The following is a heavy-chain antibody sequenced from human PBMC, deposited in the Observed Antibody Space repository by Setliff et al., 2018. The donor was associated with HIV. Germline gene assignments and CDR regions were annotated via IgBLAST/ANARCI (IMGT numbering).Heavy chain of an antibody. CDR2: IYSTGHT. Sequence: SETLSLTCAVSGFSINSGYYWGWIRQSPGKGLEWIGSIYSTGHTYYNPSHKSRLTMSVDTAKNRFSLKLISVTAADTAVYYCARDRALRFSKSPSFNYFDVWGQGALVTVSS. J-gene: IGHJ4*02. CDR1: GFSINSGYY. CDR3: ARDRALRFSKSPSFNYFDV. V-gene: IGHV4-38-2*02. D-gene: IGHD3-10*01.